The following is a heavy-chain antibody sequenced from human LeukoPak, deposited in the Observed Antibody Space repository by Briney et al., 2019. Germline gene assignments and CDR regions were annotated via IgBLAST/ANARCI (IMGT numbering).Heavy chain of an antibody. Sequence: PGGSLRLSCAVSGFTFSSYGMHWVRQAPGKGLEWAAFIHYDGSNKYYADSVKGRFTISRDNSKNTLYLQMNSLRAEDTAVYYCAKVTYGSGTYGAFDYWGQGTLVTVSS. CDR3: AKVTYGSGTYGAFDY. CDR1: GFTFSSYG. J-gene: IGHJ4*02. D-gene: IGHD3-10*01. V-gene: IGHV3-30*02. CDR2: IHYDGSNK.